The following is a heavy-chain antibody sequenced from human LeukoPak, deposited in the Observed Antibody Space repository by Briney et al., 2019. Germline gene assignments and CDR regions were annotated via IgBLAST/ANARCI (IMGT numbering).Heavy chain of an antibody. CDR1: GYTLTAYY. J-gene: IGHJ3*02. CDR2: INPNSGGT. V-gene: IGHV1-2*02. CDR3: AREPYYYGSRSFEAFDI. Sequence: ASVKVSCKASGYTLTAYYMHWVRQAPGQGLEWMGRINPNSGGTNYAQKFQGRVTMTRDTSIGTAYMELRRLRSDDTAVYYCAREPYYYGSRSFEAFDIWGKGTMVTASS. D-gene: IGHD3-10*01.